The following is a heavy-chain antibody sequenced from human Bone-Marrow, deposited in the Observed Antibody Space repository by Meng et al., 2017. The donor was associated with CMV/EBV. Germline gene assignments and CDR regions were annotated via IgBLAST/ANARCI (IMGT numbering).Heavy chain of an antibody. D-gene: IGHD1-26*01. V-gene: IGHV3-7*01. Sequence: GESLKISCAASGFTFSSYAMSWVRQAPGKGLEWVANIKQDGSEKYYVDSVKGRFTISRDNAKNTLYLQMNSLRAEDTAVYYCAKDLWAGWANVGATTHPDYWGQGTLVTVSS. J-gene: IGHJ4*02. CDR2: IKQDGSEK. CDR3: AKDLWAGWANVGATTHPDY. CDR1: GFTFSSYA.